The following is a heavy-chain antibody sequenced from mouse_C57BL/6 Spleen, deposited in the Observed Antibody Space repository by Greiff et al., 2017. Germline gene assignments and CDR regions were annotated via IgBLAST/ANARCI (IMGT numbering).Heavy chain of an antibody. V-gene: IGHV1-39*01. J-gene: IGHJ2*01. CDR3: ARSYSIVGDYGYDWALFDY. Sequence: VQLQQSGPELVKPGASVKISCKASGYSFTDYNMNWVKQSNGKSLEWIGVINPNYGTTSYNQKFKGKATLTVDQSSSTAYMQLNSLTSEDSAVYYCARSYSIVGDYGYDWALFDYWGQGTTLTVSS. CDR1: GYSFTDYN. D-gene: IGHD2-2*01. CDR2: INPNYGTT.